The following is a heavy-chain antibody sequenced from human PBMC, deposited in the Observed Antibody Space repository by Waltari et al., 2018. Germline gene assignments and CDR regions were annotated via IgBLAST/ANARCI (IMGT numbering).Heavy chain of an antibody. CDR3: ARPVQSTPLSYYYYMDV. D-gene: IGHD2-2*01. CDR1: GGSISSSSYY. J-gene: IGHJ6*03. CDR2: IYYSGST. Sequence: QLQLQESGPGLVKPSETLSLTCTVSGGSISSSSYYWGWIRQPPGKGLEWIGSIYYSGSTYYNPSLKSRVTISVDTSKNQFSLKLSSVTAADTAVYYCARPVQSTPLSYYYYMDVWGKGTTVTVSS. V-gene: IGHV4-39*01.